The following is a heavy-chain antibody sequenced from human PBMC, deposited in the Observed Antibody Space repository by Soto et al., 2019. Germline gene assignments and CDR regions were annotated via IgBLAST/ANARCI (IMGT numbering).Heavy chain of an antibody. CDR2: INPNSGGT. D-gene: IGHD2-2*01. V-gene: IGHV1-2*04. J-gene: IGHJ6*02. CDR3: ARDPYCSSTSRAFSARGLDV. CDR1: GDSINVYY. Sequence: GASVEVSCKSSGDSINVYYIHCVRQAHRQGLEWMGWINPNSGGTNYAQKFQGWVTMTRDTSISTAYMELSRLRSDDTAVYYCARDPYCSSTSRAFSARGLDVRGQGTTVTVSS.